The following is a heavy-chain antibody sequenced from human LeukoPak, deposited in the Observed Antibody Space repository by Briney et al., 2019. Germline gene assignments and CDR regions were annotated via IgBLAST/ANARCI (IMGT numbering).Heavy chain of an antibody. Sequence: KASETLSLTCTVSGGSISDSSHYWGWFRQPPGKGPEWLGTGYYSGVAYYRPSLKSRVTIFVDTSKNQYSLKLTSVTAADTAVYYCARLSTYESSAQWYFDLWGRGALFTVSS. CDR3: ARLSTYESSAQWYFDL. D-gene: IGHD3-22*01. CDR2: GYYSGVA. CDR1: GGSISDSSHY. J-gene: IGHJ2*01. V-gene: IGHV4-39*01.